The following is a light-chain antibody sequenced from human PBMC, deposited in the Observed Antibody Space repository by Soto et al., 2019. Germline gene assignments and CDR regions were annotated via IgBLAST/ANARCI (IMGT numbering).Light chain of an antibody. V-gene: IGLV2-14*03. J-gene: IGLJ1*01. Sequence: QSVLTQPASVSGSPGQSITISCTGTSSDVGGYNYVSWYQQYPGKAPKLMIYDVSSRPSGVSNRFSGSKSGNTASLTISGLQAEDEADYHCSSYTPSSTYVFGTGTKSPS. CDR2: DVS. CDR3: SSYTPSSTYV. CDR1: SSDVGGYNY.